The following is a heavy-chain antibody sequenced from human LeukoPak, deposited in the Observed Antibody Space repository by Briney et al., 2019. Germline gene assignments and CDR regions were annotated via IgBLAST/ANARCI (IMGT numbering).Heavy chain of an antibody. CDR2: ISGSGGST. J-gene: IGHJ4*02. V-gene: IGHV3-23*01. CDR1: GFTFSSYA. Sequence: PGGSLRLSCAASGFTFSSYAMSWVRQAPGKGLEWVLAISGSGGSTYYADSVKGRFTISRDNSKNTLYLQMNSLRAEDTAVYYRAKSTTVTNPIDYWGQGTLVTVSS. CDR3: AKSTTVTNPIDY. D-gene: IGHD4-17*01.